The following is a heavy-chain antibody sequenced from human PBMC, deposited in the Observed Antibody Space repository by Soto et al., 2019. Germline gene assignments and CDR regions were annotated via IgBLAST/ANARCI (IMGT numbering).Heavy chain of an antibody. D-gene: IGHD2-15*01. V-gene: IGHV1-69*13. CDR2: IIPIFGTA. CDR1: GGTFSSYA. Sequence: SVKVSCKASGGTFSSYAISWVRQAPGQGLEWMGGIIPIFGTANYAQKFQGRVTITADESTSTAYMELSSLRSEDTAVYYCARGSPDCSGGSCLHFDYWGQGTLVTVSS. J-gene: IGHJ4*02. CDR3: ARGSPDCSGGSCLHFDY.